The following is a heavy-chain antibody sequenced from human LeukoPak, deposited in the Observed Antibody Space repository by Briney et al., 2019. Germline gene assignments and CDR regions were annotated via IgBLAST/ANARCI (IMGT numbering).Heavy chain of an antibody. Sequence: ASVKVSCKASGYTFTDYYINWVRQAPGQGLEWMGWISPNSGVTNYAHTFQGRVTMTRDTSISTAYMDLSRLTSDDTAVYYCARVGAYGSGSCLVYWGQGTLVTVSS. D-gene: IGHD3-10*01. J-gene: IGHJ4*02. CDR2: ISPNSGVT. V-gene: IGHV1-2*02. CDR3: ARVGAYGSGSCLVY. CDR1: GYTFTDYY.